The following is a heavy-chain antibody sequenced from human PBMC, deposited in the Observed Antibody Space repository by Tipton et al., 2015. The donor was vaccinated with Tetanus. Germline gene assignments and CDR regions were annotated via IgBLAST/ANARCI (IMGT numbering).Heavy chain of an antibody. CDR1: GFTFANYR. J-gene: IGHJ4*02. D-gene: IGHD6-25*01. V-gene: IGHV3-21*01. CDR3: ASGSTLDY. CDR2: ISSASSYI. Sequence: SLRLSCEVSGFTFANYRMNWVRQAPGKGLEWLSSISSASSYISYAASVKGRFTISRDNARNSLSLQMASLRPEDTAIYYWASGSTLDYWGQGALVTVSS.